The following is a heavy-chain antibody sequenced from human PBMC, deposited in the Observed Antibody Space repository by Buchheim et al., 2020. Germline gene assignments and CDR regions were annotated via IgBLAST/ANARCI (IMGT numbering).Heavy chain of an antibody. Sequence: QVQLQQWGAGLLKPSETLSLTCAVYGGSFSGYYWSWIRQPPGKGLEWIGEINHSGSTNYHPSLKRRVPISVDTSKNQFSLQLSSVTAADTAVYYCARAVRDFWSGYNNWFDPWGQGTL. D-gene: IGHD3-3*01. V-gene: IGHV4-34*01. CDR3: ARAVRDFWSGYNNWFDP. CDR1: GGSFSGYY. J-gene: IGHJ5*02. CDR2: INHSGST.